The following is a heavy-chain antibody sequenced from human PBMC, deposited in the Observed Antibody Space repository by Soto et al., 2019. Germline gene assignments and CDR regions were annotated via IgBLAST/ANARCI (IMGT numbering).Heavy chain of an antibody. Sequence: EVQLVESGGGLVQPGGPLRLSCAASGFTFSSYAMHWVRQAPGKGLEYVSAISSNGGSTYYANSVKGRFTISRDNSKNTLYLQMGSLRAEDMAVYYCARGPGYYFDYWGQGTLVTVSS. CDR3: ARGPGYYFDY. CDR2: ISSNGGST. CDR1: GFTFSSYA. V-gene: IGHV3-64*01. J-gene: IGHJ4*02.